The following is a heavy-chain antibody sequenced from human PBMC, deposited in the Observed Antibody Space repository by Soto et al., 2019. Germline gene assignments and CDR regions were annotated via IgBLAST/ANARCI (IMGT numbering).Heavy chain of an antibody. CDR3: ARDLGYCAAGSCYAKWGS. V-gene: IGHV4-30-4*01. CDR1: GASFISDDYY. J-gene: IGHJ5*02. CDR2: IYYSGT. D-gene: IGHD2-15*01. Sequence: SETLSLTCTVSGASFISDDYYWSWIRQPPGKGLEWIGFIYYSGTYFNPSLKSRATMSVDTSRNQFSLKLSSVTAADTAVYYCARDLGYCAAGSCYAKWGSWGQGTLVTAPQ.